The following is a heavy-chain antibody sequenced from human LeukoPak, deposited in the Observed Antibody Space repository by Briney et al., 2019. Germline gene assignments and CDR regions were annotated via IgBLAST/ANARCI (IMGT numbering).Heavy chain of an antibody. CDR3: AIHNDYYDSSGYFDY. CDR2: ISGSGGST. J-gene: IGHJ4*02. CDR1: GFTFSSYA. D-gene: IGHD3-22*01. Sequence: GGSLRLSCAASGFTFSSYAMSWVRQAPGKGLEWVSAISGSGGSTYYADSVKGRFTISRDNSKNTLYLQMNSLRAEDTAVYYCAIHNDYYDSSGYFDYWGQGTLVTVSS. V-gene: IGHV3-23*01.